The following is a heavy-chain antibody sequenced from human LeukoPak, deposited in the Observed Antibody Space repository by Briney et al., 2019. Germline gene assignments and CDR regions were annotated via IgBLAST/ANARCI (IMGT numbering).Heavy chain of an antibody. V-gene: IGHV3-74*01. Sequence: GGSLRLSCAASGFTFSSYWMHCVRQAPGKGLVWVSRISSDGSSTTYADSVKGRFTISRDNAKNTLYLQMNSPRSEDTAVYYCARAGVGLRSPFDYWGQGTLVTVSS. CDR2: ISSDGSST. D-gene: IGHD4-17*01. CDR3: ARAGVGLRSPFDY. CDR1: GFTFSSYW. J-gene: IGHJ4*02.